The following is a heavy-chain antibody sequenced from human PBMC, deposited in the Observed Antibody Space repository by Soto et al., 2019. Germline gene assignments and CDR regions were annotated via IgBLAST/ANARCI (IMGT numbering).Heavy chain of an antibody. V-gene: IGHV4-61*01. Sequence: SETLSLTCTVSGGSVSSGSYYWSWIRQPPGKGLEWIGYIYYSGSTNYNPSLKSRVTISVDTSKNQFSLKLSSVTAADTAVYYCAREGAAGLQGGFYYYYGMDVWGQGTTVTVSS. CDR3: AREGAAGLQGGFYYYYGMDV. D-gene: IGHD6-13*01. CDR1: GGSVSSGSYY. J-gene: IGHJ6*02. CDR2: IYYSGST.